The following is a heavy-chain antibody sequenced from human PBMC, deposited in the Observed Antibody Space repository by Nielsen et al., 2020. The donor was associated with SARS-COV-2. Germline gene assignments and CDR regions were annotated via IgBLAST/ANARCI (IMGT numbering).Heavy chain of an antibody. D-gene: IGHD3-22*01. CDR3: AREDYYDSSGYYYYYGMDV. CDR1: GYTFTSYY. Sequence: VSVKVSCKASGYTFTSYYMHWVRQAPGQGLEWMGIINPSGGSTSYAQKFQGRVTMTRDTSTSTVYMELSSLRSEDTAVYYCAREDYYDSSGYYYYYGMDVWGQGTTVTVSS. V-gene: IGHV1-46*01. J-gene: IGHJ6*02. CDR2: INPSGGST.